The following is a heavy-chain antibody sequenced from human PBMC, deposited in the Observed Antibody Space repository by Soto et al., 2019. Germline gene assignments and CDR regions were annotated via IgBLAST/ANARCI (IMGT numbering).Heavy chain of an antibody. D-gene: IGHD3-10*01. Sequence: QITFKESGPTLVKPTQTLTLTCTFSGFSLSTTGVGVAWIRQPPGKALEWLALIYWDDDKRYSPSLKSRLTITKDTSKNQIVLTMNNVDPGDTATYYCAHRRQYGSGSYSFGYWGQGTLVTVSS. J-gene: IGHJ4*02. V-gene: IGHV2-5*02. CDR3: AHRRQYGSGSYSFGY. CDR2: IYWDDDK. CDR1: GFSLSTTGVG.